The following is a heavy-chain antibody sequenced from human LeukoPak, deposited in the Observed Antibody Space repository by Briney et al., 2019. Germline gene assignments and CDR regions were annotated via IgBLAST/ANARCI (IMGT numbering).Heavy chain of an antibody. Sequence: SETLSLTCTVSGGSVSCGDYYWSWIRQPPGKGLEWIGYIYYIGTTYYSPSLKSRVSISVDTSKDQFSLRLSSVTAADTAVYYCARRRDRGYDFDYWGQGTLVTVSS. CDR2: IYYIGTT. CDR3: ARRRDRGYDFDY. CDR1: GGSVSCGDYY. D-gene: IGHD5-12*01. J-gene: IGHJ4*02. V-gene: IGHV4-30-4*01.